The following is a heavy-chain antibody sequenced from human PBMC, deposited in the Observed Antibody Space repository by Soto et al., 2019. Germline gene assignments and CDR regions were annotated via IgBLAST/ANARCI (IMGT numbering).Heavy chain of an antibody. CDR1: GGSISSSSYY. J-gene: IGHJ4*02. Sequence: PSETLSLTCTVFGGSISSSSYYRVWIRQPPGKGLEWIGSIYYSGSTYYNPSLKSRVTISVDTSKNQFSLKLSSVTAADTAVYYCARHQPTVAGTLDNWGQGTLVNVSS. D-gene: IGHD6-19*01. V-gene: IGHV4-39*01. CDR3: ARHQPTVAGTLDN. CDR2: IYYSGST.